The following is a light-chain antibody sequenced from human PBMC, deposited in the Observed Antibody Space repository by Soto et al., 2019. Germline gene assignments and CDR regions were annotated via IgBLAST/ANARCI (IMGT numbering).Light chain of an antibody. CDR3: CSYAGSSNWV. V-gene: IGLV2-11*01. Sequence: QSALTQPRSVSGSPGQSVTISCTGTSSDVGAYKYVSWYQQHPGKAPKLMIYDVSKRPSGVPDRFSGSKSGNTASLTISGLQAEDEADYYCCSYAGSSNWVFGGGTKVTVL. CDR1: SSDVGAYKY. J-gene: IGLJ3*02. CDR2: DVS.